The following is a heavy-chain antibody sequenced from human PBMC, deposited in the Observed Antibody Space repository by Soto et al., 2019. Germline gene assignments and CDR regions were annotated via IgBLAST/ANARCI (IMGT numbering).Heavy chain of an antibody. Sequence: SVKVSCKASGGTFSSYAISWVRQAPGQGLEWMGGIIPIFGTADYAQKFQGRVTITADESTSTAYMELSSLRSEDTAVYYCASHSASSPEGRYYYGMGVWGQGTTVTVSS. CDR1: GGTFSSYA. J-gene: IGHJ6*02. D-gene: IGHD1-26*01. V-gene: IGHV1-69*13. CDR3: ASHSASSPEGRYYYGMGV. CDR2: IIPIFGTA.